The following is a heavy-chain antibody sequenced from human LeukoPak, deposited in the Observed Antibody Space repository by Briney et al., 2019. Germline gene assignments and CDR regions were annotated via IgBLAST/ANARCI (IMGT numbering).Heavy chain of an antibody. CDR2: IYYSGST. D-gene: IGHD3-10*01. J-gene: IGHJ4*02. V-gene: IGHV4-59*08. CDR1: GGSISPYY. Sequence: PSETLSLTCTVSGGSISPYYWSWIRQPPGKGLEWIGYIYYSGSTYYNPSLKSRVTISVDTSKNQFSLKLSSVTAADTAVYYCARGLDYYGSGSYLVFDYWGQGTLVTVSS. CDR3: ARGLDYYGSGSYLVFDY.